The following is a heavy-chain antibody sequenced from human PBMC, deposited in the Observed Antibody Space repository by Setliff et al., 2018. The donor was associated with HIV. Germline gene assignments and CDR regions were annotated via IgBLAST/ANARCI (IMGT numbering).Heavy chain of an antibody. CDR2: IDYSGST. CDR1: GASISSYY. J-gene: IGHJ4*02. V-gene: IGHV4-59*01. Sequence: PSETLSLTCTVSGASISSYYWSWIRQPPGKGLEWIGYIDYSGSTNYNPSLKSRVTISLDTSKNQFSLKLSSVAAADTAVYHCARMRGRAVLSYYFDHWGQGRLVTVSS. CDR3: ARMRGRAVLSYYFDH. D-gene: IGHD6-19*01.